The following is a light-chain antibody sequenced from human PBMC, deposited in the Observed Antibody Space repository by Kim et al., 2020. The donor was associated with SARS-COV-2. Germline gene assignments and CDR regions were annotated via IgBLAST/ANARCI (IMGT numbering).Light chain of an antibody. CDR1: SGHRNYA. CDR2: VKSEGSH. Sequence: VKLTCTWSSGHRNYAFASQQQQPGKVPRYWMKVKSEGSHSKGNGIPDRFSGSSSEAGRYLDISSLQSEDEADDYCHTWGTGLFVVFGGGTQLTVL. J-gene: IGLJ2*01. CDR3: HTWGTGLFVV. V-gene: IGLV4-69*01.